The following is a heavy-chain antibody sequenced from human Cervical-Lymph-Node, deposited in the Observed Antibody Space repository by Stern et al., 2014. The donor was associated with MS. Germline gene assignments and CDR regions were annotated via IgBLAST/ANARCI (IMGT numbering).Heavy chain of an antibody. CDR2: IIPVLDTA. J-gene: IGHJ4*02. CDR1: GGTFSSSA. Sequence: VQLVDSGAEVEKPGSSVRVSCKVSGGTFSSSAINWVRQAPGHGLAWMGGIIPVLDTASYAQQFQGRVTLTADVSTSTVYMELTSLRSEDTAVYYCARVGSQNFEYWGQGTLVTVSS. V-gene: IGHV1-69*01. CDR3: ARVGSQNFEY.